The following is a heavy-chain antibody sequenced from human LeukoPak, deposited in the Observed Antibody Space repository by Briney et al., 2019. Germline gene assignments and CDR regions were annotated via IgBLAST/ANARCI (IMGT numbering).Heavy chain of an antibody. J-gene: IGHJ3*02. V-gene: IGHV1-2*02. D-gene: IGHD4-23*01. CDR2: NNPKSGGT. CDR1: GYSFIGYY. Sequence: GASVKVSCKASGYSFIGYYMHWVRQAPGQGLEWMGWNNPKSGGTNYAQKFLGRVTMTRDTSISTAYMELSRLRSDDTAVYYCARVTQRYESNDAFDIWGQGTMVTVSS. CDR3: ARVTQRYESNDAFDI.